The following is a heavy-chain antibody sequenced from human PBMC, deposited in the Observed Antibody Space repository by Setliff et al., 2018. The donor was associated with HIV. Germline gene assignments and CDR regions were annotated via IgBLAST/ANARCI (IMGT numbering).Heavy chain of an antibody. CDR2: INWNGGST. CDR1: GFTFDDYG. D-gene: IGHD3-3*01. CDR3: VRDPGGIFDAFDV. Sequence: PGGSLRLSCAASGFTFDDYGMSWVRQAPGKGLEWVSGINWNGGSTGYADSVKGRFTISRDNAKNSLDLEMHSLTDEDTAVYYCVRDPGGIFDAFDVWGQGTMVTVSS. J-gene: IGHJ3*01. V-gene: IGHV3-20*04.